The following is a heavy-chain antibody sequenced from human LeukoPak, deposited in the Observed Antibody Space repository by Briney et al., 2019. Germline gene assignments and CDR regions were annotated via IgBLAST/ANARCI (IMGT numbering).Heavy chain of an antibody. CDR3: ARVDYDSSGYNYGMDV. Sequence: ASVKVSCKVSGYTLTELSMHWVRQAPGKGLEWMGGFDPEDGETIYAQKFQGRVTMTEDTSTDTAYMELSSLRSEDTAVYYCARVDYDSSGYNYGMDVWGQGTTVTVSS. CDR2: FDPEDGET. D-gene: IGHD3-22*01. J-gene: IGHJ6*02. CDR1: GYTLTELS. V-gene: IGHV1-24*01.